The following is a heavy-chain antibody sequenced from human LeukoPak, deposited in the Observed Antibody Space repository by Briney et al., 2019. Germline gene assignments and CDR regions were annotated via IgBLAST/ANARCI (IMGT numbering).Heavy chain of an antibody. V-gene: IGHV4-30-2*01. Sequence: PSETLSLTCGVSGDSISSTDSSWSWIRQPPGKGLEWIGYIFHSGSTYYNPSLKSRVTMLVDRSKNQFSLKLTSVTAADTAVYYCARETRRSGFTMVRGTDYWGQGTLVTVSS. CDR1: GDSISSTDSS. CDR3: ARETRRSGFTMVRGTDY. D-gene: IGHD3-10*01. CDR2: IFHSGST. J-gene: IGHJ4*02.